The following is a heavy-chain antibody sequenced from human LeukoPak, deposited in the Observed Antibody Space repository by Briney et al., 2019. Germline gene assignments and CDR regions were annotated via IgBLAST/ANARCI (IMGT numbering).Heavy chain of an antibody. D-gene: IGHD5-24*01. Sequence: SQTLSLTCTVSGGSISSGSYYWSWIRQPGGKGLEWIGRIYTSGSTNYNPSLKSRVTISVDTSKNQFSLKLSSVTAADTAVYYCEREVEMATIYWGQGTLVTVSS. CDR2: IYTSGST. CDR3: EREVEMATIY. CDR1: GGSISSGSYY. J-gene: IGHJ4*02. V-gene: IGHV4-61*02.